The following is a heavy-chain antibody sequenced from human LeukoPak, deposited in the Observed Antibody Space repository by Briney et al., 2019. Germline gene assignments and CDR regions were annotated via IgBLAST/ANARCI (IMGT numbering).Heavy chain of an antibody. V-gene: IGHV4-39*01. CDR3: ARHVPSTIFFNWFDP. CDR2: IFYSGST. Sequence: PSEILSLTCTVSGGSINRSSRYYWGWIRQPPGKGLEWIGSIFYSGSTYYNPSLKSRVTISVDTSNTQFSLKLTSVTAADTAVYYCARHVPSTIFFNWFDPWGQGTLVTVSS. CDR1: GGSINRSSRYY. D-gene: IGHD3-3*01. J-gene: IGHJ5*02.